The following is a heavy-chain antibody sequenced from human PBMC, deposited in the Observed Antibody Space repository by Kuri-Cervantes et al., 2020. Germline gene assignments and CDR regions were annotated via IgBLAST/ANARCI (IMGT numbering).Heavy chain of an antibody. CDR2: ISGSGGST. V-gene: IGHV3-23*01. CDR3: ARDRYQLLYGMDV. CDR1: GFTFSSYW. Sequence: GESLKISCAASGFTFSSYWMTWVRQAPGKGLEWVSAISGSGGSTYYADSVKGRFTISRDNSKNTLYLQMNSLRAEDTAAYYCARDRYQLLYGMDVWGQGTTVTVSS. J-gene: IGHJ6*02. D-gene: IGHD2-2*01.